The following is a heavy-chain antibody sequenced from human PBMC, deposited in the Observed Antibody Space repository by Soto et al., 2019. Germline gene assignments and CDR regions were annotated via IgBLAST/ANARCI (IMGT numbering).Heavy chain of an antibody. Sequence: GGSLRLSCAASGFTFSSYAMSWVRQAPGKGLEWVSAISGSGGITNYNPSLKSRVTMSVDTSKNQLSLNLTSLTAADTAIYYCTRANWYSEYWGQGTLVTVSS. CDR1: GFTFSSYA. D-gene: IGHD7-27*01. V-gene: IGHV3-23*02. J-gene: IGHJ4*02. CDR3: TRANWYSEY. CDR2: ISGSGGIT.